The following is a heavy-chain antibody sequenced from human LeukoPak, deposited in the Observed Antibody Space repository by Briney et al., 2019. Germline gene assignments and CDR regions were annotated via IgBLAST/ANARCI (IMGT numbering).Heavy chain of an antibody. CDR3: ARGNLAVVPAAQRAYSYMDV. J-gene: IGHJ6*03. V-gene: IGHV4-34*01. D-gene: IGHD2-2*01. Sequence: SETLSLTCAVYGGSYGGSFSGYHWNWIRQPPGKGLEWIGEIIHSGGTNYNPSLKSRVTISVDTSKNQFSLKLSSVTAADTAVYYCARGNLAVVPAAQRAYSYMDVWGNGTTVTVSS. CDR1: GGSYGGSFSGYH. CDR2: IIHSGGT.